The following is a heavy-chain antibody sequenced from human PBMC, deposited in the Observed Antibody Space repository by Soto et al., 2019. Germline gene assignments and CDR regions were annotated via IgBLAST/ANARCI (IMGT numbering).Heavy chain of an antibody. D-gene: IGHD4-17*01. CDR1: GFTFSSYG. CDR3: ARSLTTVDYYYYYMDV. J-gene: IGHJ6*03. CDR2: IWYDGSNK. V-gene: IGHV3-33*01. Sequence: GGSLRLSCAASGFTFSSYGMHWVRQAPGKGLEWVAVIWYDGSNKYYADSVKGRFTISRDNSKNTLYLQMNSLRAEDTAVYYCARSLTTVDYYYYYMDVWGKGTTVTVSS.